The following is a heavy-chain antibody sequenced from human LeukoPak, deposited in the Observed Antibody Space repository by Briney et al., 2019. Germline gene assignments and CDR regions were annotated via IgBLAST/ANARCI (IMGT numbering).Heavy chain of an antibody. Sequence: PSETLSLTCTVSGGSISSGGYYWSWIRQHPGKGLEWIGYIYYSGSTYYNPSLKSRVTISVDTSKNQFSLQLNSVTPEDTAVYYCARARLITMITYYYYGMDVWGQGTTVTVSS. J-gene: IGHJ6*02. V-gene: IGHV4-31*03. CDR1: GGSISSGGYY. CDR2: IYYSGST. CDR3: ARARLITMITYYYYGMDV. D-gene: IGHD3-22*01.